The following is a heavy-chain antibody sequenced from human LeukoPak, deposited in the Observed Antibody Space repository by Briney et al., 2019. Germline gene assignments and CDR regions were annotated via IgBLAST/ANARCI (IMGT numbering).Heavy chain of an antibody. CDR2: IKSKTDGGTT. CDR3: TTDRNWWVVLGGVYYFGY. CDR1: GFTFSNAW. V-gene: IGHV3-15*01. Sequence: GGSLRLSCAASGFTFSNAWMSWVRQAPGKGLEWVGRIKSKTDGGTTDYAAPVKGRFTISRDDSKNTLYLQMNSLKTEDTAVYYCTTDRNWWVVLGGVYYFGYWGQGTLVTVSS. D-gene: IGHD2-8*02. J-gene: IGHJ4*02.